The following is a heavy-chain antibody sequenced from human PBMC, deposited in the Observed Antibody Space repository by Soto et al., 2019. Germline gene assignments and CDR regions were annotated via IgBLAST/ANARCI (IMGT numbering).Heavy chain of an antibody. V-gene: IGHV3-53*01. CDR2: IYSGGST. CDR1: GFTVSSNY. CDR3: ARGTRDGYNNYYYYGMDV. J-gene: IGHJ6*02. Sequence: GGSPRLSCAASGFTVSSNYMSWVRQAPGKGLEWVSVIYSGGSTYYADSVKGRFTISRDNSKNTLYLQMNSLRAEDTAVYYCARGTRDGYNNYYYYGMDVWGQGTTVTVSS. D-gene: IGHD5-12*01.